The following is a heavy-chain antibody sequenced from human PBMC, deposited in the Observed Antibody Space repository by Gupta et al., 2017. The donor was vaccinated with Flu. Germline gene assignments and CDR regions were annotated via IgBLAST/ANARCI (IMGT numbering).Heavy chain of an antibody. D-gene: IGHD6-13*01. CDR1: GFTFSSSG. J-gene: IGHJ4*02. Sequence: QVQLVESGGGVVQPGRSLRLSCAASGFTFSSSGLHWVRQAPGKGLEWVAVIWYDGSNKYYADSVKGRFTISRDNSKNTLYLQMNSLRAEDTAVYYCIAAAGTYFDYWGQGTLVTVSS. CDR3: IAAAGTYFDY. CDR2: IWYDGSNK. V-gene: IGHV3-33*01.